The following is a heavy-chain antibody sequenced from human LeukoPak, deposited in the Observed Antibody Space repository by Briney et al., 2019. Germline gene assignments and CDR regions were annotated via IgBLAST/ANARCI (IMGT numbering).Heavy chain of an antibody. D-gene: IGHD3-22*01. CDR1: GGSINSYY. CDR2: INHSGST. CDR3: ARGRNYYYDSSGKGYYYGMDV. V-gene: IGHV4-34*01. Sequence: PSETLSLTCTVSGGSINSYYWSWIRQPPGKGLEWIGEINHSGSTNYNPSLKSRVTISVDTSKNQFSLKLSSVTAADTAVYYCARGRNYYYDSSGKGYYYGMDVWGQGTTVTVSS. J-gene: IGHJ6*02.